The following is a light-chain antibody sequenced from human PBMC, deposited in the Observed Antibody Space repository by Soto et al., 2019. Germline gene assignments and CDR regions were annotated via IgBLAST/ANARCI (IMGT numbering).Light chain of an antibody. J-gene: IGLJ1*01. Sequence: QSALTQPASVSGSPGQSITISCTGTSSDVGAYNYVSWYQQHLGKAPKLMIYEVSNRPSGVSNRFSGSKSGNTASLTISGLQAEDEADYYCSSYTSSSSIYVFGTGTKLTVL. CDR3: SSYTSSSSIYV. V-gene: IGLV2-14*01. CDR2: EVS. CDR1: SSDVGAYNY.